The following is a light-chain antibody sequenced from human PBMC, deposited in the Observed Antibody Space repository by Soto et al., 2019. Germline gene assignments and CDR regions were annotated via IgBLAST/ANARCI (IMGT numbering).Light chain of an antibody. Sequence: EIVLTQSPATLSLSPGERATLSCRASQSVSTYLAWYQQKPGQAPRLLIFDASTRATGIPARFSGSGSGTDFTLSISSLELEDFAVYYCQQRSNWPPYTFGQGTKVDIK. J-gene: IGKJ2*01. CDR1: QSVSTY. CDR3: QQRSNWPPYT. V-gene: IGKV3-11*01. CDR2: DAS.